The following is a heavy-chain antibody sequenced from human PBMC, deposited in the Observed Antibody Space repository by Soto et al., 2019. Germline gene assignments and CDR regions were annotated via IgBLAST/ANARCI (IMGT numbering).Heavy chain of an antibody. D-gene: IGHD6-19*01. CDR3: ARDWWGEGIAVAGRLDV. J-gene: IGHJ6*02. Sequence: GASVKVSCKASGGTFSSYASSWVRQAPGQGLEWMGGIIPIFGTANYAQKFQGRVTITADESTSTAYMELSSLRSEDTAVYYCARDWWGEGIAVAGRLDVWGQGTTVTVSS. V-gene: IGHV1-69*13. CDR1: GGTFSSYA. CDR2: IIPIFGTA.